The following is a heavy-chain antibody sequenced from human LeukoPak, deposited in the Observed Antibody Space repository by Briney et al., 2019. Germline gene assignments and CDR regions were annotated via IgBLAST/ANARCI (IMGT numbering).Heavy chain of an antibody. J-gene: IGHJ4*02. CDR1: GFTFSSYA. D-gene: IGHD3-22*01. Sequence: GGSLRLSCAASGFTFSSYAMSWVRQAPGKGLEWASTSSASGGTTYYADSVKGRFTISRDNSKNTLYLQMNSLRAEDTAVYYCAKMSDGGGYFVLSNWGQGTLVTVSS. CDR3: AKMSDGGGYFVLSN. CDR2: SSASGGTT. V-gene: IGHV3-23*01.